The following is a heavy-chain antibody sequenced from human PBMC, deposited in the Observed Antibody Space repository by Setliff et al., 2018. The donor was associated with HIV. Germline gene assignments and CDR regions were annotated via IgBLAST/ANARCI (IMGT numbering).Heavy chain of an antibody. CDR3: ARFVHSSGWYSSSYYYYMDV. J-gene: IGHJ6*03. CDR1: GYSFTDYW. CDR2: IYPGDSDT. D-gene: IGHD3-22*01. V-gene: IGHV5-51*01. Sequence: PGESLKISCKGSGYSFTDYWIGWVRQMPGKGLEWMGVIYPGDSDTTYSPSFQGQVNISADKSISTAYLRWSSLKASDTAMYYCARFVHSSGWYSSSYYYYMDVWGKGTTVTVSS.